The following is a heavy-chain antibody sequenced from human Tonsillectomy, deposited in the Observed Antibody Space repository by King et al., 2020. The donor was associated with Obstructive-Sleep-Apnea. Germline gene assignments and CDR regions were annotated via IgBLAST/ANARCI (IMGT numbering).Heavy chain of an antibody. D-gene: IGHD3-10*01. CDR3: KGSGSYSP. Sequence: VQLVESGGGLVKPGGSLRLSCEASGFSFTNAWMAWVRQAPGKGLEWVGRIKRKIDGETTDYAAPVKGRFIISRDDSKNMLYLQMNSLKSEDTAVYYCKGSGSYSPWGQGTLVTVSS. CDR1: GFSFTNAW. CDR2: IKRKIDGETT. V-gene: IGHV3-15*01. J-gene: IGHJ5*02.